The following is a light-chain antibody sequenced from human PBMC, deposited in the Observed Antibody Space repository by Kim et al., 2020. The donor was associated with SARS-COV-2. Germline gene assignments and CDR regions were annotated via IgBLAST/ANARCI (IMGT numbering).Light chain of an antibody. J-gene: IGKJ4*01. CDR2: GAS. CDR3: QQYNNWPPLT. CDR1: QRVTNN. V-gene: IGKV3-15*01. Sequence: EIVMTQSPATLSVSPGQTATLSCRASQRVTNNIGWYQQKPGQAPRLLIYGASTRVTGVPARFSGSGSGTEITLTISSLQSEDFAVSYSQQYNNWPPLTFGGGTQVDIK.